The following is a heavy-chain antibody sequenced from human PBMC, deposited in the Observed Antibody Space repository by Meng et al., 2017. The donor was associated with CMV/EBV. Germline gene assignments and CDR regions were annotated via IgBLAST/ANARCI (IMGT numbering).Heavy chain of an antibody. CDR3: ARGRPPGYSYGGYFDY. V-gene: IGHV4-34*01. J-gene: IGHJ4*02. CDR1: GGSFSGYY. D-gene: IGHD5-18*01. Sequence: YGGSFSGYYLSWIRQPPGKGLEWIGEINHSGSTNYNPSLKSRVTISVDTSKNQFSLKLSSVTAADTAVYYCARGRPPGYSYGGYFDYWGQGTLVTVSS. CDR2: INHSGST.